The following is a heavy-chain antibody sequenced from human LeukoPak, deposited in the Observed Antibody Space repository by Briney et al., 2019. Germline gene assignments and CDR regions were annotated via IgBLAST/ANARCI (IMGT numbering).Heavy chain of an antibody. J-gene: IGHJ4*02. D-gene: IGHD4-17*01. V-gene: IGHV1-69*01. CDR3: ARHTVTTPFDY. Sequence: ASVKVSCKASGGTFSNYAINWVRQAPGQGLEWMGGIIPIFGTANYAQKFQGRVTITADESTSTAYMELSSLRSEDTAVYYCARHTVTTPFDYWGQGTLVTVSS. CDR2: IIPIFGTA. CDR1: GGTFSNYA.